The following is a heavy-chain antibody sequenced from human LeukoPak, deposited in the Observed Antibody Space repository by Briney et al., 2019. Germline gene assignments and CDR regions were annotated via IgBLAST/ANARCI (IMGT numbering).Heavy chain of an antibody. Sequence: AGSLTLSCAASGVTFGSYTIYWVRQGPGKGLELVSLVSYGGSNKYYIDSVKGRFTISRDNSKNTLYLQMNSLRPEDPAVYYCARDRSGPGYHFDYWGQGTLVTVSS. V-gene: IGHV3-30-3*01. CDR2: VSYGGSNK. J-gene: IGHJ4*02. D-gene: IGHD5-18*01. CDR1: GVTFGSYT. CDR3: ARDRSGPGYHFDY.